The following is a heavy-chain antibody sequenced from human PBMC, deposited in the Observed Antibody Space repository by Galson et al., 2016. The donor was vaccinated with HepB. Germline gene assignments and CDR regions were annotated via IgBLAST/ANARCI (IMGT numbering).Heavy chain of an antibody. CDR2: IYSDGST. CDR3: ARDPYYYDSRGYTTGFDV. CDR1: GFTFSDYY. D-gene: IGHD3-22*01. J-gene: IGHJ3*01. Sequence: SLRLSCAASGFTFSDYYMGWIRQAPGKGLEWVSVIYSDGSTYYADSVKGRFTISGDNSKNMLYLQMNTLRAEDTAVYYCARDPYYYDSRGYTTGFDVWGQGTMVTVSS. V-gene: IGHV3-53*01.